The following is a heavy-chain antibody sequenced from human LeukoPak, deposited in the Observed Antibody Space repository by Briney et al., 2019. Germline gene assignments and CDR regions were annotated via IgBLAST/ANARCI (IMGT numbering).Heavy chain of an antibody. D-gene: IGHD1-14*01. Sequence: SETLSLTCTVSGGSISSGSYYWYWIRQPAGKGLEWIGHIYTSGSTNYNPSLKSRVTMSVDTSKNQFSLKLSSVTATDTAVYYCARDRKYYYHMDVWGKGTTVTVSS. CDR3: ARDRKYYYHMDV. J-gene: IGHJ6*03. V-gene: IGHV4-61*09. CDR1: GGSISSGSYY. CDR2: IYTSGST.